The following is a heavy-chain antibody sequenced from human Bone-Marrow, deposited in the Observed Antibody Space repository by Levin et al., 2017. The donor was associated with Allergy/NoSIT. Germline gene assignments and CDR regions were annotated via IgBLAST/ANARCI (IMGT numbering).Heavy chain of an antibody. CDR1: GFTFGDDW. Sequence: ASVKVSCAASGFTFGDDWMHWVRQAPGTGLVWVSRSNIDGSTTTYADSVKGRFTISRDNAKNTVYLQMNSLRVEDTAVYYCARVIGSLAYAFDIWGQGTMVTVSS. D-gene: IGHD3-22*01. CDR2: SNIDGSTT. J-gene: IGHJ3*02. CDR3: ARVIGSLAYAFDI. V-gene: IGHV3-74*01.